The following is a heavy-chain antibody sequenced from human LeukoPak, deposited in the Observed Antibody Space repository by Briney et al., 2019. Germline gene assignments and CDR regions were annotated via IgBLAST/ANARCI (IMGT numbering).Heavy chain of an antibody. Sequence: PSETLSLTCTVSGGPINNYYWSWIRQPPGKGLEWIGYIYYRGGTNYNPSLKSRVTISVDTSKNQFSLKLSSVTAADTAVYYCARSEGTSVAVFDYWGQGTLVTVSS. CDR1: GGPINNYY. J-gene: IGHJ4*02. V-gene: IGHV4-59*08. CDR3: ARSEGTSVAVFDY. CDR2: IYYRGGT. D-gene: IGHD6-19*01.